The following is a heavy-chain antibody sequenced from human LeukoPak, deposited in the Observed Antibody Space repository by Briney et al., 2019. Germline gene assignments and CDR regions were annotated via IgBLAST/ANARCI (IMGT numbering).Heavy chain of an antibody. J-gene: IGHJ5*02. CDR2: ISSSGSTI. CDR1: GFTFSSYE. V-gene: IGHV3-48*03. CDR3: ARVSFYYDSAGYPSDL. D-gene: IGHD3-22*01. Sequence: PGGSLRLSCAASGFTFSSYEMNWVRQAPGKGLEWVSYISSSGSTIYYADSVKGRFTISRDNAKNSLFLQMNSLRAEDTAVYYCARVSFYYDSAGYPSDLWGQGTLVTVSS.